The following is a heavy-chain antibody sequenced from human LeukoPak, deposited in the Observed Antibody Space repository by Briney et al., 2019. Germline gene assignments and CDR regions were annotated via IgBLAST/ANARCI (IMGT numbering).Heavy chain of an antibody. CDR3: ARGYCGVGTCYSGFY. V-gene: IGHV3-72*01. CDR1: GFTLSDYY. J-gene: IGHJ4*02. CDR2: IRDKANSYTT. D-gene: IGHD2-15*01. Sequence: HPGGSLRLSCAASGFTLSDYYMDWVRQAPGKGLEWVGRIRDKANSYTTEYAASVKGRFTILRDDSKNSLYLQMNSLKTEDTAVYFCARGYCGVGTCYSGFYWGQGTLVAVSS.